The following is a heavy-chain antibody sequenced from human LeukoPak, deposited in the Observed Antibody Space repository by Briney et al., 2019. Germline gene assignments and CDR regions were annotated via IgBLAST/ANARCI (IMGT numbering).Heavy chain of an antibody. J-gene: IGHJ4*02. V-gene: IGHV5-51*03. D-gene: IGHD3-3*01. CDR1: GYSFTSYW. CDR3: ARSGDFWSGYYNYYFDY. CDR2: IYPGDSDT. Sequence: KPGGSLKISCKGSGYSFTSYWIGWRRQMPGKGLEWRGIIYPGDSDTRCSPSFQGQVTISADKSISTAYLQWSSLKASDTAMYYCARSGDFWSGYYNYYFDYWGQGTLVTVSS.